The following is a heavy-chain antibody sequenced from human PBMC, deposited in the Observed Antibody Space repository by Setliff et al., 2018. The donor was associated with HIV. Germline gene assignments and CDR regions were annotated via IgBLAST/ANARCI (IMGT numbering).Heavy chain of an antibody. D-gene: IGHD5-12*01. Sequence: AASVKVSCKPSGYSFTNHYMHWVRQAPGQGLEWMGVINPTGGSTRNTQKFQGRVAMTRDTSTSTVYMELSSLRSEDTAVYYCASAGAWQRNALDIWGQGTMVTV. CDR1: GYSFTNHY. J-gene: IGHJ3*02. CDR2: INPTGGST. V-gene: IGHV1-46*01. CDR3: ASAGAWQRNALDI.